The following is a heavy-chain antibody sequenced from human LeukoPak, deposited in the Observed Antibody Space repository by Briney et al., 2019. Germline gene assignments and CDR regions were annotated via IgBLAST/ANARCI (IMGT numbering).Heavy chain of an antibody. CDR2: ISYDGSNK. V-gene: IGHV3-30*18. D-gene: IGHD2-15*01. J-gene: IGHJ6*02. CDR3: AKQDTPRYYGMDV. Sequence: GRSLRLSCAASGFTFSSYGMHWVRQAPGKGLEWVAVISYDGSNKYYADSVKGRFTISRDNSKNTLYLQMNSLRAEDTAVYYCAKQDTPRYYGMDVWGQGTTVTVSS. CDR1: GFTFSSYG.